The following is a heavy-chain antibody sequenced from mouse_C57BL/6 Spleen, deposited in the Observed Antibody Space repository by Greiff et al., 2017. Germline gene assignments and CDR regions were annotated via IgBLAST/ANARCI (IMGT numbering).Heavy chain of an antibody. CDR1: GFTFSDYG. CDR2: ISSGSSTI. Sequence: EVKLVESGGGLVKPGGSLKLSCAASGFTFSDYGMHWVRQAPEKGLEWVAYISSGSSTIYYADTVKGRFTISRDNAKNTLFLQMTRLRSEDTAMYYWARGEYNSNYFDYWGQGTTLTVSS. V-gene: IGHV5-17*01. J-gene: IGHJ2*01. CDR3: ARGEYNSNYFDY. D-gene: IGHD1-3*01.